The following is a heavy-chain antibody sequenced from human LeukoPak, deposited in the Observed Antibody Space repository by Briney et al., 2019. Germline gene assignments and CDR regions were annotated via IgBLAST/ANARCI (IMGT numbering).Heavy chain of an antibody. D-gene: IGHD1-14*01. J-gene: IGHJ6*03. CDR2: ISSSGSTM. CDR1: GFTFSTYS. Sequence: PGGSLRLSCAASGFTFSTYSMNWVRQAPGKGLEWVSYISSSGSTMYYADSVKGRFTISRDNAKNSLSLQMSSLRAEDTAVYYCARSPAGANYYLDVWGKGTTVTISS. CDR3: ARSPAGANYYLDV. V-gene: IGHV3-48*04.